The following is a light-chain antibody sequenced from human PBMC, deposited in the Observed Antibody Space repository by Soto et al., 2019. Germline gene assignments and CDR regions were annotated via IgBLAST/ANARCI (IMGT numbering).Light chain of an antibody. CDR3: CSYAGSSTFVWV. CDR2: EGS. Sequence: QSVLTQPASVSGSPGQSITISCTGTSSDVGSYNLVSWYQQHPGKAPKLMIYEGSKRPSGVSNRFSGSKSGNTASLTISGLQAEDEADYYCCSYAGSSTFVWVFGGGTKPTVL. J-gene: IGLJ3*02. CDR1: SSDVGSYNL. V-gene: IGLV2-23*03.